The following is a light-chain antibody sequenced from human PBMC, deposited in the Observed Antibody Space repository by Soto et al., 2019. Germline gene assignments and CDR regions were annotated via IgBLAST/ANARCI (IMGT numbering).Light chain of an antibody. V-gene: IGLV4-69*01. CDR1: SGHSTYA. Sequence: QSVLTQSPSASASLGASVKLTCTLSSGHSTYAIAWHQQQPEKGPRYLMKLNSDGSHRKGDGIPDRFSGSSSGAERFLTISSLQSEDEADYYCQTCGPGFVVFGGGTKLTVL. J-gene: IGLJ2*01. CDR3: QTCGPGFVV. CDR2: LNSDGSH.